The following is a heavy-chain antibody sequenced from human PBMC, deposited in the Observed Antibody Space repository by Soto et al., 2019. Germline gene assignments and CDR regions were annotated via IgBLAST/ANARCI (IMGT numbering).Heavy chain of an antibody. J-gene: IGHJ6*02. CDR1: GFTFSSYG. D-gene: IGHD3-10*01. Sequence: GGSLRLSCAASGFTFSSYGMHWVRQAPGKGLEWVAVISYDGSNKYYADSVKGRFTISRDNSKNTLYLQMNSLRAEDTAVYYCAKVPGCLGEGCYYYHGMDVWGQGTTVTVSS. V-gene: IGHV3-30*18. CDR3: AKVPGCLGEGCYYYHGMDV. CDR2: ISYDGSNK.